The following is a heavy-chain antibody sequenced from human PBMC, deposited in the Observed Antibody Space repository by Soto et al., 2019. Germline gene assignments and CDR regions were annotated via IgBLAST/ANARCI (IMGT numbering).Heavy chain of an antibody. CDR3: AISLGRSAHYPVKFDP. D-gene: IGHD3-10*01. V-gene: IGHV4-39*01. CDR1: GGSISSSSGY. CDR2: IYYSGST. Sequence: DSLSLTCTVAGGSISSSSGYWGWIRQSPEKGLECVASIYYSGSTYYNPSLRSRVTVSVDTSKNQFSLRLSSVTAADTAAYYCAISLGRSAHYPVKFDPRAHGTLVX. J-gene: IGHJ5*02.